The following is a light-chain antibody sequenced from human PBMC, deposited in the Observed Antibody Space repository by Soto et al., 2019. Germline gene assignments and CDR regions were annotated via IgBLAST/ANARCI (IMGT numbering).Light chain of an antibody. CDR1: SSDVGNYDR. V-gene: IGLV2-18*02. CDR3: SSYTSSRTYV. Sequence: QSVLTQPPSVSGSLGQSVTISCTGTSSDVGNYDRVSWYQQPPGTAPKLMIYEVSNRPSGVPDRFSGSKSGNTASLTISGLQAEDEADYYCSSYTSSRTYVFGTGTRSPS. CDR2: EVS. J-gene: IGLJ1*01.